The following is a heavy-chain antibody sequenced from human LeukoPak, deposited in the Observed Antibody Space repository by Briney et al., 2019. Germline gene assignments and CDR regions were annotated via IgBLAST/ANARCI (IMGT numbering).Heavy chain of an antibody. J-gene: IGHJ5*02. D-gene: IGHD3-10*01. V-gene: IGHV4-38-2*02. CDR3: ARDSGTTGEVKFDP. CDR2: IYHSGST. CDR1: GYSISSGYY. Sequence: SETLSLTCTVSGYSISSGYYWGWIRQPPGKGLEWIGSIYHSGSTYYNPSLKSRVTISVDTSKNQFSLNLISVTAADTAVYYCARDSGTTGEVKFDPWGQGTLVTVSS.